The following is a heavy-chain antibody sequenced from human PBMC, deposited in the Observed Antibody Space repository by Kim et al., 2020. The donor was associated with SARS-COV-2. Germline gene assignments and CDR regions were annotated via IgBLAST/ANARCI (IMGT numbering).Heavy chain of an antibody. V-gene: IGHV4-59*08. D-gene: IGHD1-26*01. CDR2: IYYSGST. Sequence: SETLSLTCTVSGGSISSYYWSWIRQPPGKGLEWIGYIYYSGSTNYNPSLKSRVTISVDTSKNQFSLKLSSVTAADTAVYYCARRRYSGSYFDYWGQGTLV. J-gene: IGHJ4*02. CDR1: GGSISSYY. CDR3: ARRRYSGSYFDY.